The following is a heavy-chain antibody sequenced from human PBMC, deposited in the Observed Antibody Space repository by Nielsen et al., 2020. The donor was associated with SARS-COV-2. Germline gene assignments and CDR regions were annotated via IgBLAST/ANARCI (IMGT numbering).Heavy chain of an antibody. J-gene: IGHJ6*02. Sequence: GESLKISCAASGFTFSSYGMHWVRQAPGKGLEWVAVIWYDGSNKYYADSVKGRFTISRDNSKNTLYLQMNSLRAEDTAVYYCGSSPFYYYYGMDVWGQGTTVTVSS. CDR1: GFTFSSYG. CDR3: GSSPFYYYYGMDV. V-gene: IGHV3-33*01. CDR2: IWYDGSNK.